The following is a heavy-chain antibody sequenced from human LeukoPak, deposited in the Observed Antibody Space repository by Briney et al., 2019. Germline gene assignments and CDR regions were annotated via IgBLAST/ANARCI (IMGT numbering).Heavy chain of an antibody. Sequence: GESLKISCKGSGYSFASYWIAWVRQMPGKDLEWMGNLYHGDSHTRYGPSFQGQVTISADKSFSTAYLQWSSLKASDTAMYYCARRSWSNGYFPHWGQGTLVTVSS. CDR2: LYHGDSHT. V-gene: IGHV5-51*01. CDR3: ARRSWSNGYFPH. J-gene: IGHJ4*02. D-gene: IGHD5-18*01. CDR1: GYSFASYW.